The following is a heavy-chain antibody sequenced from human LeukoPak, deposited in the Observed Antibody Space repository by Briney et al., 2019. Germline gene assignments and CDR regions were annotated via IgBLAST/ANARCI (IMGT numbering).Heavy chain of an antibody. Sequence: SETLSLTCAVSGGSISSGGYSWSWIRQPPGKGLEWIGYIYHSGSTYYNPSLKSRVTISVDRSKNQFSLKLSSVTAADTAVYYCARVPKTRYCSSTSCHGHYYYYGMDVWGQGTTVTVSS. CDR2: IYHSGST. CDR1: GGSISSGGYS. V-gene: IGHV4-30-2*01. CDR3: ARVPKTRYCSSTSCHGHYYYYGMDV. D-gene: IGHD2-2*01. J-gene: IGHJ6*02.